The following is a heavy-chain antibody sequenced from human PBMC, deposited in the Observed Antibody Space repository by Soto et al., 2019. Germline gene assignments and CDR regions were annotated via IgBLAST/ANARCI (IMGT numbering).Heavy chain of an antibody. Sequence: GASVKVSCKASGYTFTSYYMHWVRQAPGQGLEWMGIINPGGGSTSYAQKFQGRVTMTRDTSTSTVYMELSSLRSEDTAVYYCARVLTRYCSSTSCYVAYYYGMDVWGQGTTVTVSS. V-gene: IGHV1-46*01. D-gene: IGHD2-2*01. CDR1: GYTFTSYY. CDR3: ARVLTRYCSSTSCYVAYYYGMDV. J-gene: IGHJ6*02. CDR2: INPGGGST.